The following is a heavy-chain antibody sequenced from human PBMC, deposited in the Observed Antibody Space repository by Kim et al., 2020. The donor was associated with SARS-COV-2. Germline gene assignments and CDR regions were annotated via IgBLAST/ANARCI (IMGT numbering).Heavy chain of an antibody. CDR3: ARGRYGSGRDYYLDY. CDR2: ISHSGST. D-gene: IGHD6-19*01. V-gene: IGHV4-34*01. Sequence: SETLSLTCAVYVGSFSGYYWTWIRQPPGRGLEWIGEISHSGSTNYNPSLTSRVTISVDTSKNQFSLKLNSVTAADRGVYFCARGRYGSGRDYYLDYWGRG. J-gene: IGHJ4*02. CDR1: VGSFSGYY.